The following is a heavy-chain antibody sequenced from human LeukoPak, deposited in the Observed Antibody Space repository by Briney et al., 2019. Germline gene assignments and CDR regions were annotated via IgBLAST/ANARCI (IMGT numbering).Heavy chain of an antibody. J-gene: IGHJ6*03. D-gene: IGHD3-16*01. Sequence: PSETLSLTCTVSGGSISTYYWSWIRQPAGKGLEWIGRIYTSGNSKYNPSLKSRVTMSIDTSKNQFSLKLSSVTAADTAVYYCARETSQKGAHYMDVWGKGTTVTISS. CDR2: IYTSGNS. V-gene: IGHV4-4*07. CDR3: ARETSQKGAHYMDV. CDR1: GGSISTYY.